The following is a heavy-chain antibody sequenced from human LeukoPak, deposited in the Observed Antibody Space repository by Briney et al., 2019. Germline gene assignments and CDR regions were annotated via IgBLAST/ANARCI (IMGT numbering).Heavy chain of an antibody. D-gene: IGHD3-22*01. V-gene: IGHV4-59*01. CDR2: IYSDGTT. J-gene: IGHJ4*02. CDR3: ARDTRSYDTSGYYYFDY. CDR1: GASTTSYY. Sequence: IPSETLSLTCSVSGASTTSYYWNWIRQAPGKGLEWIGYIYSDGTTSYSPSLRSRVTISIDTSRNQFSLKLSSVTAAVAAVYYCARDTRSYDTSGYYYFDYWGQGALVTVSS.